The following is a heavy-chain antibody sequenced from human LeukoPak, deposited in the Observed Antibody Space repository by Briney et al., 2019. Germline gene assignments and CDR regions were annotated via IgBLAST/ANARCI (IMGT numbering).Heavy chain of an antibody. Sequence: QSGRSLRLSCAASGFTFSSYAMSSVRQAPGKGLEWVSGISGDGGRTIYTDSVKGRFTISRANSKNTLYLQMNSLRAEDTAVYYCARVYNYVFDYWGQGTLVSVSS. V-gene: IGHV3-23*01. CDR1: GFTFSSYA. D-gene: IGHD3-10*02. CDR3: ARVYNYVFDY. J-gene: IGHJ4*02. CDR2: ISGDGGRT.